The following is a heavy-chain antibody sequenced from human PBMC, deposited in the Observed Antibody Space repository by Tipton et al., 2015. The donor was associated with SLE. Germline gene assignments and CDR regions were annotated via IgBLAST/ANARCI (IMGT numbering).Heavy chain of an antibody. Sequence: LRLSCTVSGGSISRYYWSWIRQPPGKGLEWIGYIYYSGSTNYNPSLKSRVTISVDTSKNQFSLKLSSVTAADTAVYYCARAPRLGAFDIWGQGTMVTVSS. CDR1: GGSISRYY. J-gene: IGHJ3*02. CDR3: ARAPRLGAFDI. D-gene: IGHD6-19*01. CDR2: IYYSGST. V-gene: IGHV4-59*08.